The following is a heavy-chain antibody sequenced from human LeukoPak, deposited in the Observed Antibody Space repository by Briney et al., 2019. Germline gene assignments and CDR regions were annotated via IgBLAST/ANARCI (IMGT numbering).Heavy chain of an antibody. CDR3: ARRAGGYSHPYDY. Sequence: GGSLRLSCAVSGFTVSGNYMSWVRQAPGKGLEWVSLIYSGGTTYYADSVKGRFTISRDNSKNTLYIQMNSLRAEDTAVYYCARRAGGYSHPYDYWGQGILVTVSS. V-gene: IGHV3-53*01. CDR2: IYSGGTT. D-gene: IGHD4-23*01. J-gene: IGHJ4*02. CDR1: GFTVSGNY.